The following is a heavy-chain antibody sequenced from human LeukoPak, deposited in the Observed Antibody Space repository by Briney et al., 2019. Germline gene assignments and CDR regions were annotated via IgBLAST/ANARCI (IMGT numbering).Heavy chain of an antibody. J-gene: IGHJ6*02. CDR1: GGSISSSY. Sequence: SETLSLTCTVSGGSISSSYWSWIRQPPGKGLEWIGYMSNSGSTNYNPSLKSRVTISVDTSKNQFSLGLSSVTAADTAVYYCARASEEASYDRMDVWGQGTTVTVSS. CDR3: ARASEEASYDRMDV. V-gene: IGHV4-59*01. CDR2: MSNSGST. D-gene: IGHD3-16*01.